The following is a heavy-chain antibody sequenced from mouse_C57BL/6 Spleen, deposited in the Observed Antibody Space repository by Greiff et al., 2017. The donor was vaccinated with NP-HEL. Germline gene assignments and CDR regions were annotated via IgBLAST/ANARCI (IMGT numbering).Heavy chain of an antibody. V-gene: IGHV1-9*01. J-gene: IGHJ4*01. Sequence: QVQLQQSGAELMKPGASVKLSCKATGYTFTGYWIEWVKQRPGHGLEWIGEILPGSGSTNYTAKFKGKATFTADTSSNTAYMQLSSLTTEDSAIYYCARSAWEAMDYWGQGTSVTVSS. D-gene: IGHD4-1*01. CDR1: GYTFTGYW. CDR2: ILPGSGST. CDR3: ARSAWEAMDY.